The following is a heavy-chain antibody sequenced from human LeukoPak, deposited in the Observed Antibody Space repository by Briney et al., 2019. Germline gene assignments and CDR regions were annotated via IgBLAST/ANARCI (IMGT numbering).Heavy chain of an antibody. CDR3: ARQTITIFGVVNPAAFDI. V-gene: IGHV4-39*01. D-gene: IGHD3-3*01. Sequence: SETLSLTCTVSGGSLSSSSYYWGWIRQPPGKGLEWIGSIYYSGSTYYNPSLKSRVTLSVDTSKNQFSLKLSSVTAADTAVYYCARQTITIFGVVNPAAFDIWGQGTMVTISS. CDR1: GGSLSSSSYY. CDR2: IYYSGST. J-gene: IGHJ3*02.